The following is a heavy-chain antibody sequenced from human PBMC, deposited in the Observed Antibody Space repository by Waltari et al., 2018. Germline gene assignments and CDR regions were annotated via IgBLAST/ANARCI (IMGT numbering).Heavy chain of an antibody. CDR3: ATPGGGYDQHYYYGMDV. D-gene: IGHD5-12*01. V-gene: IGHV1-69*08. Sequence: QVQLVQSGAEVKKPGSSVKVSCKASGGTFSSYAISWVRQAPGQGLEWMGRIIPIFGTANYAQKFQGRVTITADKSTSTAYMELSSLRSEDTAVYYCATPGGGYDQHYYYGMDVWGQGTTVTVSS. J-gene: IGHJ6*02. CDR2: IIPIFGTA. CDR1: GGTFSSYA.